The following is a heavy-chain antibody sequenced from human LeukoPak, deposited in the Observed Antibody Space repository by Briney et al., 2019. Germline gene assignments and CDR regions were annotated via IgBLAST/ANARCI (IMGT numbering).Heavy chain of an antibody. Sequence: SVKVSCKASGYSFTNYDINWVRQATGQGLEWMGGIIPIFGTANYAQKFQGRVTITADKSTSTAYMELSSLRSEDTAVYYCARDPSVGATSNFDYWGQGTLVTVSS. CDR3: ARDPSVGATSNFDY. J-gene: IGHJ4*02. V-gene: IGHV1-69*06. CDR1: GYSFTNYD. CDR2: IIPIFGTA. D-gene: IGHD1-26*01.